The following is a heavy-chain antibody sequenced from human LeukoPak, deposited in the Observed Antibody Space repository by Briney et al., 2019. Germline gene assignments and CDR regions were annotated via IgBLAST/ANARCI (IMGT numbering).Heavy chain of an antibody. Sequence: SVKVSFKASGGTFISYAIGWVRQAPGQGLEWMGGIIPVFGTTNYAQKFQGRVTITADESTTTAYMELSSLRSEDTAVYYCARGPIVVVPAAMGGYYYYMDVWGKGTTVTVSS. CDR3: ARGPIVVVPAAMGGYYYYMDV. J-gene: IGHJ6*03. D-gene: IGHD2-2*01. V-gene: IGHV1-69*13. CDR2: IIPVFGTT. CDR1: GGTFISYA.